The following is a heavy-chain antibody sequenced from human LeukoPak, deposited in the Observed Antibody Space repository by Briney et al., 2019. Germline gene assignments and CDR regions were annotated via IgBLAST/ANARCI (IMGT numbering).Heavy chain of an antibody. Sequence: SETLSLTCTVSGGSISSYYWSWIRQPAGKGLEWIGRIYTSGSTNYNPSLKSRVTMSVDTSKNQFSLKLSSVTAADTAVYYCARRPMVRGVNTGFDPWGQGTLVTVSS. CDR1: GGSISSYY. D-gene: IGHD3-10*01. CDR2: IYTSGST. J-gene: IGHJ5*02. V-gene: IGHV4-4*07. CDR3: ARRPMVRGVNTGFDP.